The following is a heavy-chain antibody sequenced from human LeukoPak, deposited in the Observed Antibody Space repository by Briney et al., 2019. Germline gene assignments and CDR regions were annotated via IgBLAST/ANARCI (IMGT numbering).Heavy chain of an antibody. D-gene: IGHD3-22*01. CDR1: GITLSNYA. J-gene: IGHJ4*02. V-gene: IGHV3-23*01. CDR3: AKRGVVIRVILVGFHKEAYYFDS. Sequence: EGSLRLSCAVSGITLSNYAMSWVRQAPGKGLEWVAGIGGSGGGTNYADSVKGRFTISRDNPKNTLYLQMNNLRADDTAVYFCAKRGVVIRVILVGFHKEAYYFDSWGQGALVTVSS. CDR2: IGGSGGGT.